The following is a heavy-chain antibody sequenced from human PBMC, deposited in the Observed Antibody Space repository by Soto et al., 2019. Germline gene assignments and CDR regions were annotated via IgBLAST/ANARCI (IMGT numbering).Heavy chain of an antibody. CDR2: IWYDGSNK. J-gene: IGHJ4*02. CDR3: ARESQVENGFDY. V-gene: IGHV3-33*01. CDR1: GFTFSSYG. Sequence: GGSLRLSCAASGFTFSSYGMHWVRQAPGKGLEWVAVIWYDGSNKYYADSVKGRFTISRDNSKNTLYLQMNSLRAEDTAVYYCARESQVENGFDYWGQGTLVTVSS. D-gene: IGHD1-1*01.